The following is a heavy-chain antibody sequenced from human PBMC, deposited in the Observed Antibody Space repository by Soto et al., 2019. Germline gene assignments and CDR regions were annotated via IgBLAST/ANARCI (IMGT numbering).Heavy chain of an antibody. D-gene: IGHD3-16*02. CDR2: IAPHSGRT. V-gene: IGHV1-18*04. CDR1: GYSFTSYG. J-gene: IGHJ4*02. Sequence: GASVKVSCKTSGYSFTSYGVNWVRQAPGQGLEWMGWIAPHSGRTTYLPKFQGRVTITADASTNTAYMELGSLSSDDTGIYFCARAATGSYHYDYWGQGTVVTVSS. CDR3: ARAATGSYHYDY.